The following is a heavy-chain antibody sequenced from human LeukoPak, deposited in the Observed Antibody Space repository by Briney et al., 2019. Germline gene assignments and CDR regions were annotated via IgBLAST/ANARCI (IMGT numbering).Heavy chain of an antibody. V-gene: IGHV1-69*04. CDR2: IIPILGIA. Sequence: SVKVSCKASGGTFSSYAISWVRQAPGQGLEWMGRIIPILGIANYAQKFQGRVTITADKSTSTAYMELSSLRSEDTAVYYCARAPDYEKGGTAKKGWFGPWGQGTLVTVSS. D-gene: IGHD4-17*01. CDR3: ARAPDYEKGGTAKKGWFGP. CDR1: GGTFSSYA. J-gene: IGHJ5*02.